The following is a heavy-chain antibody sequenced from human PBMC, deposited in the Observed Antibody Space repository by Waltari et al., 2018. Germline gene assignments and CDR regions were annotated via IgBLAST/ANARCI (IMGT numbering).Heavy chain of an antibody. V-gene: IGHV3-9*01. Sequence: EVQLVESGGGLVQPGRSLRLSCAASGFTFDDYAMHWVRQAPGKGLEWVSGISWNSGSIGYADSVKGRFTISRDNAKNSLYLQMNSLRAEDTALYYCAKDIVGATTSVFDYWGQGTLVTVSS. CDR2: ISWNSGSI. D-gene: IGHD1-26*01. CDR1: GFTFDDYA. CDR3: AKDIVGATTSVFDY. J-gene: IGHJ4*02.